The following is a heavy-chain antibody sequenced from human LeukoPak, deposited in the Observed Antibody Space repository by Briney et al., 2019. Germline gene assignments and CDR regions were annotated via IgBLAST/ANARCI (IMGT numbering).Heavy chain of an antibody. V-gene: IGHV3-23*01. J-gene: IGHJ4*02. Sequence: GGSLRLSCAASGFTFSSYAMNWVRQAPGKGLEWVSALSASGGTTHYADSVKGRFTISRDNSKNTLYLQVNSLRAEDTAVYYCAKAISTSFWYYFDYWGQGALVTVSS. D-gene: IGHD2-2*01. CDR2: LSASGGTT. CDR1: GFTFSSYA. CDR3: AKAISTSFWYYFDY.